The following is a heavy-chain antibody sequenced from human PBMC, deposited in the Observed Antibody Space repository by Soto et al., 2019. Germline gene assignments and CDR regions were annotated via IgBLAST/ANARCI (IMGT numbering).Heavy chain of an antibody. V-gene: IGHV1-18*01. CDR2: ISAYNGNT. CDR3: AREGRYCSGGSCYAIGFDY. J-gene: IGHJ4*02. Sequence: QVQLVQSGAEVKKPGASVKVSCKASGYTFTSYGISWVRQAPGQGLELSGWISAYNGNTNCAQKLQGRVTMTTDTSTSTAYMELRSLRSDDTAVYYCAREGRYCSGGSCYAIGFDYWGQGTLVTVSS. CDR1: GYTFTSYG. D-gene: IGHD2-15*01.